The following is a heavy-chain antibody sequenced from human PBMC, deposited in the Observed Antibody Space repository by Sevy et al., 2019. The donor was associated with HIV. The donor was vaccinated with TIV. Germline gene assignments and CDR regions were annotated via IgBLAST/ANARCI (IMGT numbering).Heavy chain of an antibody. D-gene: IGHD6-19*01. CDR3: VRGTSGWYGVDF. Sequence: GGSLRLSCAPSGFTLSGYWMHWVRQAPGNGLEWVSYMNSDGTVIKYADFVQGRFIMSRDNAKNTLFLQMNSLTVADTALYYCVRGTSGWYGVDFLGQGTVVTVSS. CDR2: MNSDGTVI. V-gene: IGHV3-74*01. CDR1: GFTLSGYW. J-gene: IGHJ4*02.